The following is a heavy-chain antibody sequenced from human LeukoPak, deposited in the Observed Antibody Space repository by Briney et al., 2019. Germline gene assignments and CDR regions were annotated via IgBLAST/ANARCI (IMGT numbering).Heavy chain of an antibody. J-gene: IGHJ4*02. Sequence: GGSLRLSCAASGFTFSSYAMHWVRQAPGKGLEWVAVISYDGSNKYYADSVKGRFTISRDNSKNTLYLQMNSLRAEDTAVYYCARDPSPYSSSAYYFDYWGQGTLVTVSS. CDR2: ISYDGSNK. V-gene: IGHV3-30-3*01. D-gene: IGHD6-6*01. CDR3: ARDPSPYSSSAYYFDY. CDR1: GFTFSSYA.